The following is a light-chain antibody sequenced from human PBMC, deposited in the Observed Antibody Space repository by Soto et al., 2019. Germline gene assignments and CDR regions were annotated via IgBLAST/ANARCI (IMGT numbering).Light chain of an antibody. CDR3: QQYHSDPIT. Sequence: DFVMTQSPDSLAVSLGERATINCRSSQSVLSYSDNKNYLAWFQQKPGQPPKLLFYWASTRESGVPDRFSGSGSATDFTLTISSLQAEDAAVYHCQQYHSDPITFGQGTRLEI. V-gene: IGKV4-1*01. CDR1: QSVLSYSDNKNY. CDR2: WAS. J-gene: IGKJ5*01.